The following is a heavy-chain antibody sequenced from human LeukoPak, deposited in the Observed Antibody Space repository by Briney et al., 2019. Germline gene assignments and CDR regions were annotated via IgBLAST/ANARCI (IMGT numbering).Heavy chain of an antibody. J-gene: IGHJ4*02. CDR1: GGSISSGSYY. Sequence: SETLSLTCTVSGGSISSGSYYWSWIRQPAGKGLEWIGRIYTSGSTNYNPSLKSRVTISVDTSKNQFSLKLSSVTAADTAVYYCARLSSGRGYVYWGQGTLVTVSS. D-gene: IGHD3-10*02. V-gene: IGHV4-61*02. CDR3: ARLSSGRGYVY. CDR2: IYTSGST.